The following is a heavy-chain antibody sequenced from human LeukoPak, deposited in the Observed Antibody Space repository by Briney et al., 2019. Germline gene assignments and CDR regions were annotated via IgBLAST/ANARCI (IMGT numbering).Heavy chain of an antibody. CDR2: INPNSGGT. CDR3: ARVDSSSPKLDY. V-gene: IGHV1-2*02. D-gene: IGHD6-6*01. J-gene: IGHJ4*02. CDR1: GYTFTCYY. Sequence: ASVKVSCKASGYTFTCYYMHWVRQAPGQGLEWMGWINPNSGGTNYAQKFQGRVTMTRDTSISTAYMELSRLRSDDTAVYYCARVDSSSPKLDYWGQGTLVTVSS.